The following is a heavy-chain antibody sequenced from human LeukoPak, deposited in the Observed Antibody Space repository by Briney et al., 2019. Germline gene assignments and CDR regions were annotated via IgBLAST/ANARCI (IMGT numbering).Heavy chain of an antibody. CDR1: GFTFSSYG. V-gene: IGHV3-30*03. D-gene: IGHD1-26*01. J-gene: IGHJ3*02. CDR2: ISYDGSNK. Sequence: GGSLRLSCAASGFTFSSYGMHWVRQAPGKGLEWVAVISYDGSNKYYADSVKGRFTISRDNSKNTLYLQMNSLRAEDTAVYYCARGGSYLSAFDIWGQGTMVTVSS. CDR3: ARGGSYLSAFDI.